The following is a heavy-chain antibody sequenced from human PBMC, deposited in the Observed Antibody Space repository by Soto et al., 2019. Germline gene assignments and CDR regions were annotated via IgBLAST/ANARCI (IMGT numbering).Heavy chain of an antibody. CDR1: GFTFRNYA. CDR2: TSYDGNNK. D-gene: IGHD6-19*01. V-gene: IGHV3-30-3*01. Sequence: QVQVVESGGGVVQPGRSLRLSCAASGFTFRNYAMHWVRQAPGKGLEWVAVTSYDGNNKYYADSVKGRFTISRDNSKNALYLQMNRLRAEDTAVYYCARGIKGSGPSYFYYGMDVWGHGTTVTVSS. J-gene: IGHJ6*02. CDR3: ARGIKGSGPSYFYYGMDV.